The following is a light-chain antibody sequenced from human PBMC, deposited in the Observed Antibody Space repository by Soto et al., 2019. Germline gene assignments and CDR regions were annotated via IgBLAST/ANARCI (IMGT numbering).Light chain of an antibody. J-gene: IGKJ2*01. V-gene: IGKV1-12*01. CDR3: QQADSFPHT. CDR1: QTISSW. Sequence: DIQMTQSPSTLSGSVGDRVTITCRASQTISSWLAWYQQKPGRAPNLLIYATSNLQRGVPSRFSGSGSGTEFTLTINSLQPEDFATYYCQQADSFPHTFGQGTKVDIK. CDR2: ATS.